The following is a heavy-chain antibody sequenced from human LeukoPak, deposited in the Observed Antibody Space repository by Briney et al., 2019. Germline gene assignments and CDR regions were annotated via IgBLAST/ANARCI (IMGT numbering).Heavy chain of an antibody. CDR2: INVVNGAI. V-gene: IGHV3-48*01. Sequence: GGSLRLSCAISGVTLRYYQMIWVRQAPGKGLEWVSYINVVNGAIYYADSVKGRFTISRDIATNSVYLQMNSLRAEDTALYYCVRDGNRGYDMDVWGQGTAVTVSS. CDR3: VRDGNRGYDMDV. D-gene: IGHD3-10*01. J-gene: IGHJ6*02. CDR1: GVTLRYYQ.